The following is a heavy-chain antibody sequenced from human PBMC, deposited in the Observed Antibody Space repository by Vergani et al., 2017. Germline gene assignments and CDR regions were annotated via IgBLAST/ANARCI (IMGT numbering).Heavy chain of an antibody. V-gene: IGHV4-34*01. CDR3: ARAIAAAGTYSGFYYGMDV. CDR1: GRSFSGYY. D-gene: IGHD6-13*01. J-gene: IGHJ6*02. Sequence: QVQLQQWGAGLLKPSETLSLTCAVYGRSFSGYYWSWIRQPPGKGLEWIGEINHSGSTNYNPSLKSRVTISVDTSKNQFSLKLSSVTAADTAVYYCARAIAAAGTYSGFYYGMDVWGQGTTVTVSS. CDR2: INHSGST.